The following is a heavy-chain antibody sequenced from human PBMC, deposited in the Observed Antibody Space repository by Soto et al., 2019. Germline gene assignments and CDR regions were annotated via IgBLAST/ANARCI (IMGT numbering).Heavy chain of an antibody. Sequence: GGSLRLSCAASGFTFSSYSMNWVRQAPGKGLEWVSSISSSSSYIYYADSVKGRFTISRDNAKNSLYLQMNSLRAEDTAVYYCARDNDRLRADAFDSWGQATMVTVSS. CDR3: ARDNDRLRADAFDS. CDR2: ISSSSSYI. J-gene: IGHJ3*02. CDR1: GFTFSSYS. V-gene: IGHV3-21*01. D-gene: IGHD1-1*01.